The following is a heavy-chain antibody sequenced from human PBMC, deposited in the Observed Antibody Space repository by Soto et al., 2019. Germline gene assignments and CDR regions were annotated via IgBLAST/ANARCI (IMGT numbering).Heavy chain of an antibody. CDR1: CYTFTSYG. Sequence: ASGKVSCKASCYTFTSYGISWVRQAPGQGLEWMGWISAYNGNTNYAQKLQGRVTMTTDTSTSTAYMELRSLRSDDTAVYYCAREMISIAARPGYYYYGMDVWGQGTTVPFSS. CDR3: AREMISIAARPGYYYYGMDV. J-gene: IGHJ6*02. D-gene: IGHD6-6*01. V-gene: IGHV1-18*04. CDR2: ISAYNGNT.